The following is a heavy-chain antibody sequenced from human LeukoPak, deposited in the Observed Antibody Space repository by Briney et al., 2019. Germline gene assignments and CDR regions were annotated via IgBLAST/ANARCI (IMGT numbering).Heavy chain of an antibody. CDR1: GYTFTSYG. V-gene: IGHV1-18*01. Sequence: ASVKVSCKASGYTFTSYGISWVRQAPGQGLEWMGGISGYNGNTNYAQKLQGRVTMTTDTSTSTAYMELRSLRSDDTAVYYCARDPRDYGDYGRNDAFDIWGQGTMVTVSS. CDR3: ARDPRDYGDYGRNDAFDI. CDR2: ISGYNGNT. J-gene: IGHJ3*02. D-gene: IGHD4-17*01.